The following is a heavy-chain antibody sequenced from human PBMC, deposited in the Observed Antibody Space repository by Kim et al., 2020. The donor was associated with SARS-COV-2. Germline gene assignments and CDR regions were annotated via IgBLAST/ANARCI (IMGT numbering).Heavy chain of an antibody. CDR1: GGSISSSSYY. J-gene: IGHJ4*02. D-gene: IGHD3-10*01. CDR2: IYYSGST. CDR3: ARNTMVRGVTLNYFDY. V-gene: IGHV4-39*01. Sequence: SETLSLTCTVSGGSISSSSYYWGWIRQPPGKGLEWIGSIYYSGSTYYNPSLKSRVTISVDTSKNQFSLKLSSVTAADTAVYYCARNTMVRGVTLNYFDYWGQGTLVTVSS.